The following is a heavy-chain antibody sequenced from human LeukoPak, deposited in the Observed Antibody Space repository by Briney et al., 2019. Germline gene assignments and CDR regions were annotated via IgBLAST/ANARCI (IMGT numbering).Heavy chain of an antibody. CDR3: ATLPAYQRMVFGY. CDR2: IKQDGSEK. J-gene: IGHJ4*02. Sequence: GGSLRPSCAASGFTFSDYGMHWVRQAPGKGLEWVANIKQDGSEKYYADSVKGRFTISRDNAKNSLYLQMNSLRAEDTAVYYCATLPAYQRMVFGYWGQGTLVTVSS. D-gene: IGHD2-2*01. CDR1: GFTFSDYG. V-gene: IGHV3-7*01.